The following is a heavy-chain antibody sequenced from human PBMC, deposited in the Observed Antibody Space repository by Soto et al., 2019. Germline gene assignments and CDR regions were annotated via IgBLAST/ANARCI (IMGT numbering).Heavy chain of an antibody. J-gene: IGHJ4*02. Sequence: PGGSLRLSCAASGFTFNSYAMSWVRQAPGKGLEWVSSISGSGSAYYAGSVKGRFTISRDNSKNTLYLQMNSLRAEDTAVYYCAKDLVYYYDSSGYYGYTGWGQGTLVTVSS. CDR3: AKDLVYYYDSSGYYGYTG. V-gene: IGHV3-23*01. CDR1: GFTFNSYA. D-gene: IGHD3-22*01. CDR2: ISGSGSA.